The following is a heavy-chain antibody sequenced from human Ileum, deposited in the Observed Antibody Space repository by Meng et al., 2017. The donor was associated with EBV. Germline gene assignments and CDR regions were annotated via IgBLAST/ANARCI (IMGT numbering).Heavy chain of an antibody. V-gene: IGHV3-30*18. CDR2: ISPHGIDK. CDR1: GFTLSNYG. J-gene: IGHJ5*02. D-gene: IGHD5-12*01. Sequence: QILLVESGGGWVPPSRSLILSCAASGFTLSNYGFHWVRQAPDKGLEWVGFISPHGIDKFYGDSVGGRFTFSSDISKNTLYVQMNDLRTEDTAVYYCSKDQVYSFSFPWGQGTLVTVSS. CDR3: SKDQVYSFSFP.